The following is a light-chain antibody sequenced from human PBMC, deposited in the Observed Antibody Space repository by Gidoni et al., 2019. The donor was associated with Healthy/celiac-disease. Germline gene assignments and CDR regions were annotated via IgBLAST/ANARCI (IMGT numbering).Light chain of an antibody. J-gene: IGKJ1*01. Sequence: VMTQSPDSLAVSLGERATINCKSSQSVLYSSNNKNYLAWYQQKPGQPPKLLIYWASTRESGVPDRFSGSGSGTDFTLTISSLQAEDVAVYYCQQYYSTPRTFGQGTKVEIK. CDR1: QSVLYSSNNKNY. CDR3: QQYYSTPRT. CDR2: WAS. V-gene: IGKV4-1*01.